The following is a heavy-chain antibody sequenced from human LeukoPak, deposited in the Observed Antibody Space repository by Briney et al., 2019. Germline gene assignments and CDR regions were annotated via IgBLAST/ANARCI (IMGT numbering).Heavy chain of an antibody. D-gene: IGHD6-13*01. Sequence: GGSLRLSCAASGFTFSSYWMHWVRQAPGKGLVWVSRINSDGSSTSYADSVKGRFTISRDNAKNTLYLQMNSLRAEDTAVYYCAREREAAGTDYWGQGTLVTVSS. V-gene: IGHV3-74*01. CDR2: INSDGSST. CDR1: GFTFSSYW. CDR3: AREREAAGTDY. J-gene: IGHJ4*02.